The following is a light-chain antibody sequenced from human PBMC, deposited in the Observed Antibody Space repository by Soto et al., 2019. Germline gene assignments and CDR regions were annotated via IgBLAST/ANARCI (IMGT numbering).Light chain of an antibody. J-gene: IGKJ1*01. Sequence: DIQMTQSPSTLPASVGDRVTITCRASQSISNWLVWYQQKPGTAPKLLIYHAATLESGVPSRFSGSGSGTEFTLTISSLQPDDFATYYCQHYNSYSEAFGQGTKVDIK. CDR1: QSISNW. CDR3: QHYNSYSEA. CDR2: HAA. V-gene: IGKV1-5*01.